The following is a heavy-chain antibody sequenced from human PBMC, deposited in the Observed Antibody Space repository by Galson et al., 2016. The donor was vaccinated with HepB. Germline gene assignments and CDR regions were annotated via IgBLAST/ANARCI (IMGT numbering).Heavy chain of an antibody. D-gene: IGHD3-10*01. CDR1: GFTFSDYY. CDR3: AKVIPSTIIIINALDS. CDR2: LSHNSAGA. V-gene: IGHV3-23*01. J-gene: IGHJ4*02. Sequence: SLRLSCAASGFTFSDYYMTWVRQPPGKGLEWVSSLSHNSAGAYYAESVKGRFTISRDNSKNTLYLQMSSLRAEDTAIYYCAKVIPSTIIIINALDSWGQGTLVTVSS.